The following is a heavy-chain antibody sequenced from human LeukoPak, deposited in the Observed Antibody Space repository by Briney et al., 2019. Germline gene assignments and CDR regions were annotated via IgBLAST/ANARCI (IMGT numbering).Heavy chain of an antibody. CDR2: ISSSSSYI. V-gene: IGHV3-21*04. Sequence: GGSLRLSCAASGFTFSSYSMNWVRQAPGKGLEWVTSISSSSSYIYYADSVKGRFTISRDNAKNSLYLQMNSLRVEDTAVFYCARDQYDTWSRRGNFDSWGQGTLVIVSS. D-gene: IGHD3-3*01. J-gene: IGHJ4*02. CDR1: GFTFSSYS. CDR3: ARDQYDTWSRRGNFDS.